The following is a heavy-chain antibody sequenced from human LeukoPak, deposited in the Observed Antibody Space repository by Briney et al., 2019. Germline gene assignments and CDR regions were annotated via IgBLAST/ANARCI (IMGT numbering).Heavy chain of an antibody. D-gene: IGHD6-13*01. CDR2: IYYSGST. J-gene: IGHJ6*02. CDR1: GGSISSYY. Sequence: SETLSLTCTVSGGSISSYYWSWIRQPAGKGLEWIGYIYYSGSTNYNPSLKSRVTISVDTSKNQFSLKLSSVTAADTAVYYCARSYSSSWYGMDVWGQGTTVTVSS. CDR3: ARSYSSSWYGMDV. V-gene: IGHV4-59*01.